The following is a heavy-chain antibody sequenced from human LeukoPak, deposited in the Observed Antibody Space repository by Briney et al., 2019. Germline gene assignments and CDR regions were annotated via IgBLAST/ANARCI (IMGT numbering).Heavy chain of an antibody. CDR3: ARIPVVGASTPDY. J-gene: IGHJ4*02. CDR2: IYYSGSI. Sequence: SETLSLTCTVSGGSISSSSYYWGWIRQPPGKGLEWIGSIYYSGSIYYNPSLKSRVTISVDTSKNQFSLKLSSVTAADTAVYYCARIPVVGASTPDYWGQGTLVTVSS. CDR1: GGSISSSSYY. D-gene: IGHD2-15*01. V-gene: IGHV4-39*07.